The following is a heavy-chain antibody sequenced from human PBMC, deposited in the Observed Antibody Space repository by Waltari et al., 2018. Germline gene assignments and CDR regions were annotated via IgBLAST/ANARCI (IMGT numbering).Heavy chain of an antibody. D-gene: IGHD2-15*01. CDR2: VLGSCST. J-gene: IGHJ4*02. CDR3: ARDRGRGLYLDT. V-gene: IGHV4-4*02. CDR1: GDSLNYW. Sequence: QLQLQESGPGLVKPSGTLSPLCAVSGDSLNYWWRWVRQPPGEGLEWIGQVLGSCSTNYNPSFASRVTISLDTSTHQFALKMTSATAADTALYYCARDRGRGLYLDTWGQGILVTVSP.